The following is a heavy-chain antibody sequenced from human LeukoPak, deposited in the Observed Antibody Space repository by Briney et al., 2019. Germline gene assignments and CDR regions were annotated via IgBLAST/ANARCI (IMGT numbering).Heavy chain of an antibody. J-gene: IGHJ4*02. CDR3: ARGSGYTYAFTGRERTKSRLDY. D-gene: IGHD5-18*01. V-gene: IGHV3-53*05. Sequence: GGSLRLSCAASGFTVSSNYMSWVRQAPGKGLEWVSVIYSGGSTYYADSVKGRFTISRDNSKNTLYLQMNSLRVEDTAVYYCARGSGYTYAFTGRERTKSRLDYWGQGTLVTVSS. CDR2: IYSGGST. CDR1: GFTVSSNY.